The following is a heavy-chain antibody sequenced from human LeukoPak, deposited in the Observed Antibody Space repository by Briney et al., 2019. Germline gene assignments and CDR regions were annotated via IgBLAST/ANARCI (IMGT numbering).Heavy chain of an antibody. J-gene: IGHJ4*02. CDR2: IYYSGST. CDR1: GGSISSYY. V-gene: IGHV4-59*12. Sequence: PSETLSLTCTVSGGSISSYYWSWIRQPPGKGLEWIGYIYYSGSTNYNPSLKSRVTISVDTSKNQFSLKLSSVTAADTAVYYCARGRSGYYSRGGVLDYWGQGTLVTVSS. D-gene: IGHD3-22*01. CDR3: ARGRSGYYSRGGVLDY.